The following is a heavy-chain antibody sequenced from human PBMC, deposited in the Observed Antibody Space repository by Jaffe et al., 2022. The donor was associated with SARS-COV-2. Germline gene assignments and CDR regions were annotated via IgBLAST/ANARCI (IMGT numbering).Heavy chain of an antibody. CDR1: GYTFTGYY. V-gene: IGHV1-2*02. CDR2: INPNSGGT. J-gene: IGHJ4*02. CDR3: ARIEGVAVAGKGNFDY. Sequence: QVQLVQSGAEVKKPGASVKVSCKASGYTFTGYYMHWVRQAPGQGLEWMGWINPNSGGTNYAQKFQGRVTMTRDTSISTAYMELSRLRSDDTAVYYCARIEGVAVAGKGNFDYWGQGTLVTVSS. D-gene: IGHD6-19*01.